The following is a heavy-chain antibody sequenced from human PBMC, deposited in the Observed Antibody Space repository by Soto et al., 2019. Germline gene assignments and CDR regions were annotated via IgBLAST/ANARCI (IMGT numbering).Heavy chain of an antibody. CDR1: DFTISNAW. CDR3: TTSHYGDYVDY. J-gene: IGHJ4*02. Sequence: EVQLVESGGGLVKPGGSLRLSCAASDFTISNAWMSGVRQAPGKGLEWVGRIKSKTDGGTTDYAAPVKGRFTISGDNSKNTLYLQMNSLKTEDTAVYYCTTSHYGDYVDYWGQGTLVTVSS. D-gene: IGHD4-17*01. CDR2: IKSKTDGGTT. V-gene: IGHV3-15*01.